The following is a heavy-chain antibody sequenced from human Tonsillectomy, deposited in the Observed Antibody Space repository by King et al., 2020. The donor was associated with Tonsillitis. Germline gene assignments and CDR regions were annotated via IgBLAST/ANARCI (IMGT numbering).Heavy chain of an antibody. CDR1: GFTFSDYG. CDR3: ARDFRGYQAY. Sequence: VQLVESGGGVVQPGRSLRLSCVASGFTFSDYGMHWVRQAPGKGLDWIIFISYDGSNKKYADSVKGRFTISRDNSKNTLYLQMNSLRVEDTAIYYCARDFRGYQAYWGQGALVAVSS. V-gene: IGHV3-30*03. D-gene: IGHD3-16*01. CDR2: ISYDGSNK. J-gene: IGHJ4*02.